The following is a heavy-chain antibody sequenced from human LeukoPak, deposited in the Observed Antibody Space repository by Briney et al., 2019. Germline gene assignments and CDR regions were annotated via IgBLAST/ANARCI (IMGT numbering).Heavy chain of an antibody. Sequence: AASVKVSCKASGYTFTGYYMHWVRQAPGQGLEWMGWINPNSGGTNYAQKFQGRVTMTRDTSISTAYMELSRLRSDDTAVYYCASCSSTSCYAVENNWFDPWGQGTLVTVSS. D-gene: IGHD2-2*01. CDR2: INPNSGGT. CDR3: ASCSSTSCYAVENNWFDP. V-gene: IGHV1-2*02. J-gene: IGHJ5*02. CDR1: GYTFTGYY.